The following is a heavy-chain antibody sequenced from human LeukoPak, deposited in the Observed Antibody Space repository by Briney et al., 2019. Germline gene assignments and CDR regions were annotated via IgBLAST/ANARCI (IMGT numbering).Heavy chain of an antibody. J-gene: IGHJ4*02. D-gene: IGHD5-24*01. V-gene: IGHV1-2*02. CDR3: ARDGYSYGQFDY. CDR1: GYTFTGYY. Sequence: ASVKVSCKASGYTFTGYYIHWVRQAPGQGLEWMGWINPNSGGTNFAQKFQGRPTMTRDTSISTAHMELSSLGSDDTAVYYCARDGYSYGQFDYWGQGTLVTVSS. CDR2: INPNSGGT.